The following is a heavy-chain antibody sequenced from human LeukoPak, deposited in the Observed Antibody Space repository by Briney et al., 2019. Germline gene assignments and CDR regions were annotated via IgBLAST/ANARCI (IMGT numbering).Heavy chain of an antibody. CDR1: GFTFSSRV. Sequence: PGAPLRLSCAASGFTFSSRVMNWVRQAPGKGLEWISSISGDSDRTFYADSVKGRFTISRDNSKNTLYLQMNSLRAEDTALYYCARRAVTVTTSWGAFDAWGQGTMVTVSS. J-gene: IGHJ3*01. V-gene: IGHV3-23*01. D-gene: IGHD4-17*01. CDR3: ARRAVTVTTSWGAFDA. CDR2: ISGDSDRT.